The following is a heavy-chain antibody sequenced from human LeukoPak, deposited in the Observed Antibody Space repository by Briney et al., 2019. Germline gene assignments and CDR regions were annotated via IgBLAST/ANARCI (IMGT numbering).Heavy chain of an antibody. CDR2: IYYSGST. D-gene: IGHD3-10*01. V-gene: IGHV4-39*07. CDR1: GGSISSSYYY. CDR3: ARESSGSSARDY. J-gene: IGHJ4*02. Sequence: SETLSLTCTVSGGSISSSYYYWGWIRQPPGKGLEWIGNIYYSGSTYYNPSLKSRVTISVDTSKNQFSLKLRSVTAADTAVYYCARESSGSSARDYWGQGTLVTVSS.